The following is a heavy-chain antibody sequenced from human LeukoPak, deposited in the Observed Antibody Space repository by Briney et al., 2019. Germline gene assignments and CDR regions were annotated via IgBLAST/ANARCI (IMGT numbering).Heavy chain of an antibody. CDR2: IKQDGSEK. J-gene: IGHJ4*02. V-gene: IGHV3-7*01. CDR1: GFTFSNYW. D-gene: IGHD4-17*01. CDR3: ARESKVTTRAIDY. Sequence: GGSLRLSCAASGFTFSNYWMSWVRQAPGKGLEWVANIKQDGSEKYYVDSVKGRFTISRDNAKNSLYLQMNSLRAEDTAVYYCARESKVTTRAIDYWGQGTLVTVSS.